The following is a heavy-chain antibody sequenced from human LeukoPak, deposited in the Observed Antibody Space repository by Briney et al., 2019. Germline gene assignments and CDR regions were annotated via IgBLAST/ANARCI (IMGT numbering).Heavy chain of an antibody. CDR3: ARQAACSSIRCPIDY. V-gene: IGHV1-18*01. CDR2: ISAYNGNT. J-gene: IGHJ4*02. D-gene: IGHD2-2*01. Sequence: ASVKVSCKASGYTFTSYGISWVRQAPGQGLEWMGWISAYNGNTNYAQKPQGRVTMTTDTSTSTAYMELRSLRSDDTAIYYCARQAACSSIRCPIDYWGQGTLVTVSA. CDR1: GYTFTSYG.